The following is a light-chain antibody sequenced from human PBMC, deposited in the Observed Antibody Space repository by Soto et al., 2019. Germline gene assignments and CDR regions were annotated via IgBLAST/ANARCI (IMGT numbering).Light chain of an antibody. J-gene: IGKJ1*01. CDR2: DAS. CDR1: QSVSSY. CDR3: QQRSNWPPT. V-gene: IGKV3-11*01. Sequence: EIVFTQAPATLSFSPGERATLSCRASQSVSSYLAWYQQKPGQAPRLLIYDASNRATGIPARFSGSGSGTDFTLTISSLVPEDFAVYYCQQRSNWPPTLGQGTKVDIK.